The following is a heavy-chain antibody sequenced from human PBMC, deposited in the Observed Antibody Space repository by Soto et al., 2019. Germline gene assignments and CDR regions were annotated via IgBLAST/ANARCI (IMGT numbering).Heavy chain of an antibody. D-gene: IGHD6-13*01. J-gene: IGHJ3*02. V-gene: IGHV1-18*01. CDR2: ISAYNGNT. CDR3: ARAYSGITFDI. Sequence: ASVKVSCKASGYTFTSYGISWVRQAPGQGLEWMGWISAYNGNTNYAQKLQGRVTMTTDTSTSTAYVELRSLRSDDTAVYYCARAYSGITFDIWGQGTMVTVSS. CDR1: GYTFTSYG.